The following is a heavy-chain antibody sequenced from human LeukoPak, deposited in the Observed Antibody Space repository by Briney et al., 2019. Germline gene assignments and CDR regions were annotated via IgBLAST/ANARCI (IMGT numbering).Heavy chain of an antibody. J-gene: IGHJ4*02. CDR2: IYSGGST. CDR3: ARDPLSSSSFDL. D-gene: IGHD6-13*01. V-gene: IGHV3-66*01. CDR1: EFSVGSNY. Sequence: GGSLRLSCAASEFSVGSNYMTWVRQAPGKGLEWVSLIYSGGSTYYADSVKGRFTISRDNSKNTLYLQMNSLRAEDTAVYYCARDPLSSSSFDLWGQGTLVTVSS.